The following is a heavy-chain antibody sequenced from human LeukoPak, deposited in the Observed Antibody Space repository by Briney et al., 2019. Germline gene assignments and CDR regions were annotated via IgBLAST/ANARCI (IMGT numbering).Heavy chain of an antibody. D-gene: IGHD5-12*01. Sequence: SETLSLTCAVYGGSFSGYYWSWIRQPPGKGLEWIGEINHSGSTNYNPSLKSRVTISVDTSKNQFSLKLSSVTAADTAVYYCARWFGFTRGYSGYGSQWSDTYSGSYFYFDYWGQGTLVTVSS. V-gene: IGHV4-34*01. CDR2: INHSGST. J-gene: IGHJ4*02. CDR3: ARWFGFTRGYSGYGSQWSDTYSGSYFYFDY. CDR1: GGSFSGYY.